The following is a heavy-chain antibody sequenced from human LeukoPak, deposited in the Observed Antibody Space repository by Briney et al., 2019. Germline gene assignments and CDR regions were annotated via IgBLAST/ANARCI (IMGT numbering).Heavy chain of an antibody. CDR2: IKQDGSQE. CDR1: RFTLSTYR. V-gene: IGHV3-7*01. CDR3: ARGVPYDSWSGPHYSDY. D-gene: IGHD3-3*01. Sequence: GGSLRLSCAASRFTLSTYRMSWVRQAPGKGLEWVAHIKQDGSQEYYVDSVKGRFAISRDSAKNSLYLQMNSLRAEDTAVYYCARGVPYDSWSGPHYSDYWGQGTLVTVSS. J-gene: IGHJ4*02.